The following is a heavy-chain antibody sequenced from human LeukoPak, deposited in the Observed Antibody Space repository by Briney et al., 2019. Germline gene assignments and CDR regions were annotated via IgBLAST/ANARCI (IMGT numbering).Heavy chain of an antibody. D-gene: IGHD3-10*01. Sequence: AGGSLRLSCAASGFTFSSYSMNWVRQAPGKGLEWVSYISSSSSTIYYADSVKGRFTISRDNAKNSLYLQMNSLRDEDTAVYYCARDGSGSYKNWFDPWVQGSLVTVSS. J-gene: IGHJ5*02. CDR2: ISSSSSTI. V-gene: IGHV3-48*02. CDR1: GFTFSSYS. CDR3: ARDGSGSYKNWFDP.